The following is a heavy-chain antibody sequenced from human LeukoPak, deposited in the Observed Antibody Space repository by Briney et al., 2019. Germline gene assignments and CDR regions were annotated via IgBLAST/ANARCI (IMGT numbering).Heavy chain of an antibody. CDR1: GFTFSSYG. CDR2: ISYDGSNK. CDR3: ITGRFDY. V-gene: IGHV3-30*03. J-gene: IGHJ4*02. Sequence: GRSLRLSCAASGFTFSSYGMHWVRQAPGKGLEWVAVISYDGSNKYYADSVKGRFTISRDNSKNTLYLQMNSLRAEDTAAYYCITGRFDYWGQGTLVTVSS. D-gene: IGHD1-20*01.